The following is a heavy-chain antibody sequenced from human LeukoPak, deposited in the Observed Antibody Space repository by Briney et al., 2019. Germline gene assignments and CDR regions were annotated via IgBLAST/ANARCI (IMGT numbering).Heavy chain of an antibody. Sequence: GGSLRLSCAASGFTVSSNHMSWVRQAPGKGLEWVSAISGRAGSPYYADSVKGRFTISRDNSKNTLYLQMNSLRAEDTAVYYCAKGGRWDYYDSSHWGQGTMVTVSP. V-gene: IGHV3-23*01. CDR3: AKGGRWDYYDSSH. J-gene: IGHJ3*01. CDR2: ISGRAGSP. CDR1: GFTVSSNH. D-gene: IGHD3-22*01.